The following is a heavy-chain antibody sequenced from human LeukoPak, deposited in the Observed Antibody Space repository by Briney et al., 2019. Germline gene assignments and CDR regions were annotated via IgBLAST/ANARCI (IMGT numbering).Heavy chain of an antibody. Sequence: GGSLRLSCAASGFTFSSYSMNWVRQAPGKGLEWVSYISSSSSTIYYADSVKGRFTISRDNAKNSLYLQMNSLRAEDTAVYYCARDSPPYYYDSSGYYDGVDYWGQGTLVTVSS. CDR2: ISSSSSTI. CDR1: GFTFSSYS. J-gene: IGHJ4*02. D-gene: IGHD3-22*01. V-gene: IGHV3-48*01. CDR3: ARDSPPYYYDSSGYYDGVDY.